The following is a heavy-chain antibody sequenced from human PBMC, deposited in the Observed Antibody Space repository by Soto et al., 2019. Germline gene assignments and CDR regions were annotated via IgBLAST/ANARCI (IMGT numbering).Heavy chain of an antibody. Sequence: SETLSLTCTVSGGSISSSSYYWGWIRQPPGKGLEWIGSIYYSGSTYYNPSLKSRVTISVDTSKNQFSLKLRSVTAADTAVYYCARVGGINWFDPWGQGTLVTVSS. CDR2: IYYSGST. J-gene: IGHJ5*02. CDR1: GGSISSSSYY. D-gene: IGHD3-16*01. CDR3: ARVGGINWFDP. V-gene: IGHV4-39*07.